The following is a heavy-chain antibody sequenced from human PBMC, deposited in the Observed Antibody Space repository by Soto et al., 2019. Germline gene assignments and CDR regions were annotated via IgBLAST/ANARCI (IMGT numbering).Heavy chain of an antibody. CDR1: GYIFTGYY. V-gene: IGHV1-2*02. CDR3: ARGLGAYRSSSIDY. CDR2: VNPNSGAT. D-gene: IGHD6-6*01. Sequence: QVQLVQSRAEVKKPGASVKVSCKASGYIFTGYYMHWVRQAPGQGLEWVGWVNPNSGATNFAQRFQGRVTMTGDTSSNTAYLALTRLRSDDTAVYYCARGLGAYRSSSIDYWGQGTPVTVSS. J-gene: IGHJ4*02.